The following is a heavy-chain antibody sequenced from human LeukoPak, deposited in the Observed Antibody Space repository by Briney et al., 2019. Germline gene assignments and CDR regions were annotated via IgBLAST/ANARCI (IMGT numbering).Heavy chain of an antibody. Sequence: GGSLRLSCAASGFTFDDYAMHWVRQAPGKGLEWVSGISWNSGSIGYADSVKGRFTISRDNAKNSLYLQMNSLRAEDTALYYCAKAPGGWLNKGAAFDIWAKGQWSPSLQ. D-gene: IGHD5-24*01. CDR2: ISWNSGSI. V-gene: IGHV3-9*01. J-gene: IGHJ3*02. CDR3: AKAPGGWLNKGAAFDI. CDR1: GFTFDDYA.